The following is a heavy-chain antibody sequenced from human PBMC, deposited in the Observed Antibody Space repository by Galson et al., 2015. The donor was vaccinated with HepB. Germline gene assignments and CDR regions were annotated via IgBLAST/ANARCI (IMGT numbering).Heavy chain of an antibody. J-gene: IGHJ4*02. V-gene: IGHV3-30*04. CDR1: GFTFSSYA. CDR2: ISYDGSNK. D-gene: IGHD1-26*01. CDR3: ARVGELEPFDY. Sequence: SLRLSCAASGFTFSSYAMHWVRQAPGKGLEWVAVISYDGSNKYYADSVKGRFTISRDNSKNTLYLQMNSLRAEDTAVYYCARVGELEPFDYWGQGTLVTVSS.